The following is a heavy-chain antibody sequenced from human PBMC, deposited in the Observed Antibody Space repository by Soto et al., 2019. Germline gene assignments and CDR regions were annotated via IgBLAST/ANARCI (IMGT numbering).Heavy chain of an antibody. D-gene: IGHD6-25*01. CDR3: AKDRMGGSGPILY. J-gene: IGHJ4*02. V-gene: IGHV3-23*01. Sequence: GGSLRLSCAASGFTFSSYGMNWVRQAPGKGLEWVSVISGSGGSTYYADSVKGRFTISRDNSKNTLYLQMNSLRAEDTAIYYCAKDRMGGSGPILYWGQGTLVTVSS. CDR1: GFTFSSYG. CDR2: ISGSGGST.